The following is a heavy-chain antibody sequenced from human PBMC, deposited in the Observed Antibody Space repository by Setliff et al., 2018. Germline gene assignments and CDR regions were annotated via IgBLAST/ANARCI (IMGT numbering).Heavy chain of an antibody. D-gene: IGHD3-3*01. J-gene: IGHJ3*02. Sequence: PGGSLRLSCAASGFTFSDAWMSWVRQAPGKGLEWVGRIKSKIDGGTTDYAAPVKGRFILSRDDSKNTLYLQMNSLKTEDSALYYCTTFVVGFWSGSPLPSFDIWGQGTMVTVSS. CDR3: TTFVVGFWSGSPLPSFDI. CDR2: IKSKIDGGTT. V-gene: IGHV3-15*01. CDR1: GFTFSDAW.